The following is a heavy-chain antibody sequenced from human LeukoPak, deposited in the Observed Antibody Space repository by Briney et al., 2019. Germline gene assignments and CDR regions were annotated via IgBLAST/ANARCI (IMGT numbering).Heavy chain of an antibody. CDR1: GGSLRGYY. CDR2: INHSGST. D-gene: IGHD2-15*01. V-gene: IGHV4-34*01. J-gene: IGHJ4*02. Sequence: SETLSLTCAVYGGSLRGYYWRWIRQPPGKGLEGIGEINHSGSTNYNPSLKSRVTIYVDTSKNQFSLKLSSVTAADMAVYYCARLGYCSGGSCYSGRVDYWGQGTLVSVSS. CDR3: ARLGYCSGGSCYSGRVDY.